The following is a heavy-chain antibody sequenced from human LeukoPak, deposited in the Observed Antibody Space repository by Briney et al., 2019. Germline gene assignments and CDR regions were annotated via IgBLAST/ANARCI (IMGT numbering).Heavy chain of an antibody. Sequence: PSETLSLTCTVSGASISSTGSYWAWLRQPPGKGLDWIGTISYAGSTNYNPSLNTRVTISTDTSNNQFSLRLSSVTDADTAVYYCARVAAGLKYGADYWGQGTLGTVSS. D-gene: IGHD1-14*01. J-gene: IGHJ4*02. CDR3: ARVAAGLKYGADY. CDR1: GASISSTGSY. V-gene: IGHV4-39*07. CDR2: ISYAGST.